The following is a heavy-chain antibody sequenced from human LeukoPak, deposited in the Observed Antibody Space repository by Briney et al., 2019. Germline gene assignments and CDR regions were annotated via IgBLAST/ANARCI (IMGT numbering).Heavy chain of an antibody. CDR3: ARAWYYDIRSGYSAPLDY. D-gene: IGHD3-3*01. J-gene: IGHJ4*02. CDR2: INSGSSTI. V-gene: IGHV3-48*01. CDR1: GFTFSSYG. Sequence: GGSLRLSCAASGFTFSSYGMHWVRQAPGKGLEWVSYINSGSSTIYYADSVKGRFTISRDNARTSLHLQMNSLRAEDTAVYYCARAWYYDIRSGYSAPLDYWGQGTLVTVSS.